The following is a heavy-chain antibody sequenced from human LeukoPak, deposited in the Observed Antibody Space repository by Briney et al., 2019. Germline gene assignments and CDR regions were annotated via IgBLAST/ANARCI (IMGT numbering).Heavy chain of an antibody. Sequence: GGSLRLSCAASGLIFSSYAMSWVRQAPGKGLEWVSAISDGGVITYYAESVKGRFTISRDNSKQTVFLQMHSLRAEDTAVYYCVKENIPAAHSDYWGQGTLVTVSS. D-gene: IGHD2-2*01. CDR1: GLIFSSYA. CDR3: VKENIPAAHSDY. V-gene: IGHV3-23*01. CDR2: ISDGGVIT. J-gene: IGHJ4*02.